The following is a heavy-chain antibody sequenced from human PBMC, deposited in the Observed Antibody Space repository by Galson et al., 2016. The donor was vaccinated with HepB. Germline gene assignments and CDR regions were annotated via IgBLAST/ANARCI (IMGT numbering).Heavy chain of an antibody. J-gene: IGHJ4*02. D-gene: IGHD5-12*01. Sequence: QSGAEVTEAGDSLRISCETFGYSFTSLWIAWVRQRPGKGLEWMGTIYPGDSDTKYSPSLQGQVIISADKSANTLYLQWSRLKASDTAIYYCARLGPDAGSDFWGQGTQVSVSS. V-gene: IGHV5-51*01. CDR2: IYPGDSDT. CDR1: GYSFTSLW. CDR3: ARLGPDAGSDF.